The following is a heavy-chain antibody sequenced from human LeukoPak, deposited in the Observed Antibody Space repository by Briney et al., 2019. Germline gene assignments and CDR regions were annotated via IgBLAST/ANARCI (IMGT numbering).Heavy chain of an antibody. CDR1: GGSISSSTYY. CDR3: ARQGVGATDC. Sequence: PSETLSLTCTVSGGSISSSTYYWAWIRQSPGKGLEWIGSITYSGSTYYNPSLESRVTISVDTSKNQFSLRLISVTAVDTAVYYCARQGVGATDCWGQETLVTVSS. V-gene: IGHV4-39*01. CDR2: ITYSGST. J-gene: IGHJ4*02. D-gene: IGHD1-26*01.